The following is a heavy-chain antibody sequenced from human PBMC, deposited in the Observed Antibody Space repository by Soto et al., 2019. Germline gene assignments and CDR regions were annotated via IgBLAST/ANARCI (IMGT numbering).Heavy chain of an antibody. Sequence: QVQVVQSGAEVKKPGASVKVSCKASGITYTTYAIHWVRQAPGQGLEWMGWINTGNGNTRYSQRFQGRVTLTTDTSARKAYMDLSSLTSEVTAVYYCARAISGYVTWGQGTLITVSS. CDR2: INTGNGNT. D-gene: IGHD5-12*01. V-gene: IGHV1-3*04. J-gene: IGHJ5*02. CDR1: GITYTTYA. CDR3: ARAISGYVT.